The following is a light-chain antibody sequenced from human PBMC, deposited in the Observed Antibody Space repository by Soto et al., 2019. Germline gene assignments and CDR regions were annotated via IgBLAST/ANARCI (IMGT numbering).Light chain of an antibody. V-gene: IGKV3-15*01. Sequence: EIVMTQSPATLSVSPGETATLSCRASQSVSYNLGWYQQNPGQDPRLLIYGAFTRSTGIPARFSGSGSGTEFTLTISSLQSEDFAVYYCQQYKNWPPLTFGGGTKVEIK. CDR3: QQYKNWPPLT. CDR2: GAF. CDR1: QSVSYN. J-gene: IGKJ4*01.